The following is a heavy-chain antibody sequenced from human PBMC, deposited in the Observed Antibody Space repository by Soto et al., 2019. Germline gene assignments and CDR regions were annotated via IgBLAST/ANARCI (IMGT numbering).Heavy chain of an antibody. V-gene: IGHV1-69*13. Sequence: SVKVSCKASGGPLSSYAISWVRQSPGQGVEWMGGIIPIFGTANYAQKFQGRVTITADESTSTAYMELSSLRSEDTAVYYCASRKKGAGYDFWSGYYRKDYYYGMDVWGQGTTVTVSS. CDR3: ASRKKGAGYDFWSGYYRKDYYYGMDV. CDR2: IIPIFGTA. J-gene: IGHJ6*02. D-gene: IGHD3-3*01. CDR1: GGPLSSYA.